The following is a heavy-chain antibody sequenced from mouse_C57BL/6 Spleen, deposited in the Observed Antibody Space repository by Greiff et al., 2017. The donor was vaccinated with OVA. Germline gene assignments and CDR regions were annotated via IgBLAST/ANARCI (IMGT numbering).Heavy chain of an antibody. CDR3: ARHEGYDYGGDYAMDY. D-gene: IGHD2-4*01. V-gene: IGHV1-62-2*01. CDR2: FYPGSGSI. J-gene: IGHJ4*01. Sequence: QVQLQQSGAELVKPGASVKLSCKASGYTFTEYTIHWVKQRSGQGLEWIGWFYPGSGSIKYNEKFKAKATLTAVKSSSTVYMELSRLTSEDSAVYFCARHEGYDYGGDYAMDYWGQGTSVTVSS. CDR1: GYTFTEYT.